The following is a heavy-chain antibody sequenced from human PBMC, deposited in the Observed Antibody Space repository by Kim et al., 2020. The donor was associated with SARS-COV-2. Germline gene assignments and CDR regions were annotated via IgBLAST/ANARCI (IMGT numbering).Heavy chain of an antibody. V-gene: IGHV6-1*01. D-gene: IGHD2-2*01. J-gene: IGHJ4*02. CDR3: ARDPPSCYSCFDN. CDR2: TYYRSKWYN. CDR1: GDSVSNNGAA. Sequence: SQTLSLTCAISGDSVSNNGAAWNWVRQSPSRGLEWLGRTYYRSKWYNDYALSVKSRINISPDTSKNQFSLQLNSVTPDDTAVYFCARDPPSCYSCFDNWGQGTLVTVSS.